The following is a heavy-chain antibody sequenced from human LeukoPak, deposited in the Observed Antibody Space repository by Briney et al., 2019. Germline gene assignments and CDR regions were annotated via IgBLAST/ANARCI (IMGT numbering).Heavy chain of an antibody. V-gene: IGHV3-23*01. CDR2: ITGSGGDT. CDR3: TKGSASSRPYFFDY. Sequence: PGESLRLSCGASGFNFSNYAMTWVRQAPGKGLEWVSSITGSGGDTYHADSVKGRFTISRDNSKNTLYLQMNSLRAEDTALYYCTKGSASSRPYFFDYWGQGILVTVSS. J-gene: IGHJ4*02. D-gene: IGHD2-15*01. CDR1: GFNFSNYA.